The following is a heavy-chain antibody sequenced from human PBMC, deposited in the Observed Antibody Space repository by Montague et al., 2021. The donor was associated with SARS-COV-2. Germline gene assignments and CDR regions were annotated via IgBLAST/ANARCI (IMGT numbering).Heavy chain of an antibody. CDR3: ARAQLDFDWLSMPSSHWFDP. D-gene: IGHD3-9*01. V-gene: IGHV4-31*03. J-gene: IGHJ5*02. CDR2: IYYSGNT. Sequence: TPSLTCTVSGGSISSGGYYWSWIRQHPGKGLEWIGYIYYSGNTYYNPSPKSRVTISVDTSKNQFSLKLSSVTAADTAVYYCARAQLDFDWLSMPSSHWFDPWGQGTLVTVSS. CDR1: GGSISSGGYY.